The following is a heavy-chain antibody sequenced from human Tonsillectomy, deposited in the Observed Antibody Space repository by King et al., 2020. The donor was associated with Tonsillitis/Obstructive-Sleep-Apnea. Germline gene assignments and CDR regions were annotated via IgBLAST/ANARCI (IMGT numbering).Heavy chain of an antibody. Sequence: VQLVASGGGLVKPGGSLRLSCAASGFTFSSAWMNWVRQAPGKGLEWVGRIKSKTDGGTTDYAAPVEGRFTVSRDDSKNTLYLQINSLKTEDTAVYYCPTGGSVVLTATRAFDIWGQGTMVTVSS. D-gene: IGHD2-21*02. CDR1: GFTFSSAW. CDR2: IKSKTDGGTT. V-gene: IGHV3-15*07. J-gene: IGHJ3*02. CDR3: PTGGSVVLTATRAFDI.